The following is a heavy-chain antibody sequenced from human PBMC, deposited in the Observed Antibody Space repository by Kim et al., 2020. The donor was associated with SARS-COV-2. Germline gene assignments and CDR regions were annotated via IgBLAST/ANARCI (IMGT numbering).Heavy chain of an antibody. CDR1: GFTFNIYD. D-gene: IGHD6-6*01. CDR3: AKRSISGRPGAFDY. V-gene: IGHV3-23*01. Sequence: GESLKISCAASGFTFNIYDMSWVRQAPGRGLEWVSIISGNGGTTYYADSVKGRFTISRDNSKNTLYLQMNSLRSDDTAVYYCAKRSISGRPGAFDYWGQG. CDR2: ISGNGGTT. J-gene: IGHJ4*02.